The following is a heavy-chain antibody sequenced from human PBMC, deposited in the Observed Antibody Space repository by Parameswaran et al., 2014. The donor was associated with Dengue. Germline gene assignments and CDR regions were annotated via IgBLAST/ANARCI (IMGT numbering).Heavy chain of an antibody. CDR2: IRSKAYGGTT. D-gene: IGHD6-6*01. CDR3: TRDQVEYSSSTTYYYYYMDV. J-gene: IGHJ6*03. Sequence: VRQAPGRAGVVGFIRSKAYGGTTEYAASVKGRFTISRDDSKSIAYLQMNSLKTEDTAVYYCTRDQVEYSSSTTYYYYYMDVWGKGTTVTVSS. V-gene: IGHV3-49*02.